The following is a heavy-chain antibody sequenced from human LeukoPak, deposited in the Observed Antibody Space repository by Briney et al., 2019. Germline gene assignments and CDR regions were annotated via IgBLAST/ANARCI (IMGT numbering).Heavy chain of an antibody. J-gene: IGHJ4*02. V-gene: IGHV3-21*01. CDR1: GFTFSSYS. CDR3: ARGVRGVLSYFDY. CDR2: ISSSSSYI. Sequence: GGSLRLSCAASGFTFSSYSMNWVRQAPGKGLEWVSSISSSSSYIYYADSVKGRFTISRDNAKNSLYLQMNSLRAEDTAVYYCARGVRGVLSYFDYWGQGTLVTVSS. D-gene: IGHD3-10*01.